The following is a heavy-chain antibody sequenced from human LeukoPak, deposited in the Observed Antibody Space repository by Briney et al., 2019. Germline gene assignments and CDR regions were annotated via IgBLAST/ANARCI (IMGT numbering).Heavy chain of an antibody. CDR3: ARDRLVAAAGAFDI. D-gene: IGHD6-13*01. CDR1: GFTVSSNY. J-gene: IGHJ3*02. CDR2: IYSGGST. Sequence: GGSLRLSCAASGFTVSSNYMSWVRQAPGKGLEWVSVIYSGGSTYYADSVKGRFTISRDNSKNTLYLQMNSLRAEDTAVYYCARDRLVAAAGAFDIWGQGTMVTVSS. V-gene: IGHV3-66*01.